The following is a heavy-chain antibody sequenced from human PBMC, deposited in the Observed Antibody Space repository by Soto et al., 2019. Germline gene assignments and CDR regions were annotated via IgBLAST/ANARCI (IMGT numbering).Heavy chain of an antibody. J-gene: IGHJ6*02. CDR2: IYHSGGT. CDR3: ARVQNVLLWFGELGDYYGMDV. V-gene: IGHV4-4*02. D-gene: IGHD3-10*01. CDR1: GGSISSSNW. Sequence: QVQLQESGPGLVKPSGTLSLTCAVSGGSISSSNWWSWVRQPPGKGLEWIGEIYHSGGTNYNQSLKSRVTISVDKSKNQFSLKLSSVTAADTAVYYCARVQNVLLWFGELGDYYGMDVWGQGTTVTVSS.